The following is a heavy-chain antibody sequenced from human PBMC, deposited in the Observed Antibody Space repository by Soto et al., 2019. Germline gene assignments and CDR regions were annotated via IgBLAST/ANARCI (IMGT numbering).Heavy chain of an antibody. J-gene: IGHJ4*02. V-gene: IGHV3-21*01. CDR1: GFTFSSYS. Sequence: PGGSLRLSCAASGFTFSSYSMNWVRQAPGKGLEWVSSISSSSSYIYYADSVKGRFTISRDNAKNSLYLQMNSLRAEDTAVYYCARDPDIAARPILGFDYWGQGTLVTVSS. CDR2: ISSSSSYI. D-gene: IGHD6-6*01. CDR3: ARDPDIAARPILGFDY.